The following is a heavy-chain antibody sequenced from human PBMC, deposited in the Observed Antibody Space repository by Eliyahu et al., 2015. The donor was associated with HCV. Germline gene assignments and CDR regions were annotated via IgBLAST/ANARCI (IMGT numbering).Heavy chain of an antibody. Sequence: QLVESGGDLVRPGESLILSFXASGFTFSRAWLNWVRQGPGKGLEWIARIKSDTDGGAEEYAATVQDRAIISRDDTTNMVFLQLNSVTSDDAGVYFCNTELHGFLVDLWGQGTAVTV. D-gene: IGHD3-3*01. CDR1: GFTFSRAW. CDR3: NTELHGFLVDL. J-gene: IGHJ6*02. V-gene: IGHV3-15*07. CDR2: IKSDTDGGAE.